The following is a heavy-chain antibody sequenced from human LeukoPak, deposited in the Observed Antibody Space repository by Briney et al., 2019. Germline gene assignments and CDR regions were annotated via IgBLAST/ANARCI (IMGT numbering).Heavy chain of an antibody. CDR1: GFTFSNYW. CDR2: ISPDGSAA. CDR3: ARSVDY. Sequence: GGSLRLSCEASGFTFSNYWMSWIRQAPGKGLEWVANISPDGSAAFYVDSVKGRVTISRDNAKNSLYLQMFSLRAEDTAVCYCARSVDYWGQGTLVTVSS. V-gene: IGHV3-7*01. J-gene: IGHJ4*02.